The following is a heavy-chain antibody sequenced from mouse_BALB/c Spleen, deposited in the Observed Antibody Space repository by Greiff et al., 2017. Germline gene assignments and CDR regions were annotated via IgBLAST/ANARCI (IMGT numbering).Heavy chain of an antibody. CDR1: GYSITSGYY. CDR2: ISYDGSN. V-gene: IGHV3-6*02. Sequence: ESGPGLVKPSQSLSLTCSVTGYSITSGYYWNWIRQFPGNKLEWMGYISYDGSNNYNPSLKNRISITRDTSKNQFFLKLNSVTTEDTATYYCARDDNDGYYEYAMDYWGQGTSVTVSS. J-gene: IGHJ4*01. CDR3: ARDDNDGYYEYAMDY. D-gene: IGHD2-3*01.